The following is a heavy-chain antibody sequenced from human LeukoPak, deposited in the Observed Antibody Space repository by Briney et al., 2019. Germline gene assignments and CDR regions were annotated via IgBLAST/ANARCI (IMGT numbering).Heavy chain of an antibody. CDR2: FDPEDGET. Sequence: ASVKVSCKVSGYTLTELSMHWVRQAPGKGLEWMGGFDPEDGETIYAQKFQGRVTTTADESTSTAYMELSSLRSEDTAVYYCASAQYYDVLTGYSPYRCFDPWGQGTLVTVSS. V-gene: IGHV1-24*01. CDR3: ASAQYYDVLTGYSPYRCFDP. CDR1: GYTLTELS. D-gene: IGHD3-9*01. J-gene: IGHJ5*02.